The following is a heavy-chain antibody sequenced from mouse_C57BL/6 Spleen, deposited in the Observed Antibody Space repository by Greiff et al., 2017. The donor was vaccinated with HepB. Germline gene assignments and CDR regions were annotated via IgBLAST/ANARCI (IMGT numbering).Heavy chain of an antibody. D-gene: IGHD2-10*01. V-gene: IGHV1-69*01. CDR2: IDPSDSYT. J-gene: IGHJ1*03. Sequence: QVQLQQPGAELVMPGASVKLSCKASGYTFTSYWMHWVKQRPGQGLEWIGEIDPSDSYTNYNQKFKGKSTLTVDKSSSTAYMQRSSLTSEDSAVYYCARMSLLKEYFDVWGTGTTVTVSS. CDR1: GYTFTSYW. CDR3: ARMSLLKEYFDV.